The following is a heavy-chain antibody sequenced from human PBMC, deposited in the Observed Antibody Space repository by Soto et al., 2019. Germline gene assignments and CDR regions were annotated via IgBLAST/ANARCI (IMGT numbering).Heavy chain of an antibody. CDR1: GYSFTSYW. CDR2: IDPSDSYT. V-gene: IGHV5-10-1*01. D-gene: IGHD3-3*01. J-gene: IGHJ4*02. Sequence: GDSLKISCKGSGYSFTSYWISWVRQMPGKDLEWMGRIDPSDSYTNYSPSFQGHVTISADKSISTAYLQWSSLKASDTAMYYCATTTGDYDFWSGEGIPNFDYWGQGTLVTVSS. CDR3: ATTTGDYDFWSGEGIPNFDY.